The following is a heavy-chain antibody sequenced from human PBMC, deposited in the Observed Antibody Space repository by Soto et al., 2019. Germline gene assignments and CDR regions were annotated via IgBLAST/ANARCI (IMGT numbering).Heavy chain of an antibody. CDR3: ARGRQSYCSGGSSYSGYYYGMAV. V-gene: IGHV1-69*13. J-gene: IGHJ6*02. CDR1: GGAFSSYA. Sequence: SVKVSCKASGGAFSSYAISWVRQAPGQGLEWMGGIIPIFGTANYAQKFQGRVTITADESTSTAYMELSSLRSEDTAVYYCARGRQSYCSGGSSYSGYYYGMAVWGQGTRVTVSS. D-gene: IGHD2-15*01. CDR2: IIPIFGTA.